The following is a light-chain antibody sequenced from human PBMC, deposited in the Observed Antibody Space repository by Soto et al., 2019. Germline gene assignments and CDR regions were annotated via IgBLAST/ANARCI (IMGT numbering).Light chain of an antibody. V-gene: IGLV3-1*01. CDR3: QAWDSSTGVV. CDR2: GDS. J-gene: IGLJ2*01. Sequence: SYELTQPPSVSVSPGQTASITCSGDKLGDKYACWYQQKPGQSPVLVIYGDSKRPSGIPERFSGSNSGNTATLTISGTQAMDEADYYCQAWDSSTGVVFGGGTQLTVL. CDR1: KLGDKY.